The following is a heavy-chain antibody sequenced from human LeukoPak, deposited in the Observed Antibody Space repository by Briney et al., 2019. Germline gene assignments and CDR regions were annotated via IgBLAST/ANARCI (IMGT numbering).Heavy chain of an antibody. Sequence: ASVKVSCKASGYTFISYGITWVRQAPGQGLEWMGWISAYNGNTNYAQKFHDRVTMTTDTSTSTAYMELRSLRSDDTAVYYCARGDYDFWSGYYYYYGMDVWGQGTTVTVSS. V-gene: IGHV1-18*01. CDR2: ISAYNGNT. CDR1: GYTFISYG. CDR3: ARGDYDFWSGYYYYYGMDV. J-gene: IGHJ6*02. D-gene: IGHD3-3*01.